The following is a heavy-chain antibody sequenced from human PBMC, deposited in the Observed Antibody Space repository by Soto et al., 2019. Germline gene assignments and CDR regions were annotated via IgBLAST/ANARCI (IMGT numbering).Heavy chain of an antibody. D-gene: IGHD6-19*01. CDR3: RTQWLD. CDR2: IKKKTGGGTT. Sequence: EVQLVESGGGLVKPGGSLRLSCAASGFTFSDAWMSWVRQAPGKGLEWVGLIKKKTGGGTTDYAAPVKGRFTMSRDGSKNTLYLQMSSLKTDDTAVYYCRTQWLDWGQGTLVTVSS. CDR1: GFTFSDAW. J-gene: IGHJ4*02. V-gene: IGHV3-15*01.